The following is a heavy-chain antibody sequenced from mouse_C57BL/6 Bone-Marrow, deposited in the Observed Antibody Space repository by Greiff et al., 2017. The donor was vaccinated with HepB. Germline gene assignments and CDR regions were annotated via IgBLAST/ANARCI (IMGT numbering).Heavy chain of an antibody. D-gene: IGHD1-1*01. J-gene: IGHJ4*01. CDR1: GYSITSGYY. Sequence: EVQLVESGPGLVKPSQSLSLTCSVTGYSITSGYYWNWIRQFPGNKLEWMGYISYDGSNNYNPSLKNRISITRDTSKNQFFLKLNSVTTEDTATYYCAREEITTVVSMDYWGQGTSVTVSS. V-gene: IGHV3-6*01. CDR3: AREEITTVVSMDY. CDR2: ISYDGSN.